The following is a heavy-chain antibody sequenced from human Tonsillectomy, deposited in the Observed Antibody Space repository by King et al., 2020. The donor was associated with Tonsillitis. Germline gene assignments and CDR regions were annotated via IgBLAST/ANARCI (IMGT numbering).Heavy chain of an antibody. D-gene: IGHD5-12*01. V-gene: IGHV3-11*05. CDR2: ISSGSSYT. J-gene: IGHJ3*02. Sequence: VQLVESGGGLVKPGGSLRLSCAASGFTFSDYYMTWIRQAPGKGLEWVSYISSGSSYTNYADSVKGRFTISRDNAKKSLYLQMHSLRAEDTAVYYFAIVRGRGFSGYEDAFDIWGQGTMVTVSS. CDR1: GFTFSDYY. CDR3: AIVRGRGFSGYEDAFDI.